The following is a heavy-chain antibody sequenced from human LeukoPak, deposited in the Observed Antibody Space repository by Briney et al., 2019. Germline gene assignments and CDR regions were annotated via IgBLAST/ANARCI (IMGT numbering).Heavy chain of an antibody. CDR3: ARWINYDPTWFDH. J-gene: IGHJ5*02. D-gene: IGHD3-22*01. CDR2: IYYIGST. CDR1: GGSISSSSYY. Sequence: SEILSPTCTVFGGSISSSSYYWGWIRQPPWNGLDWIGSIYYIGSTYYNPSLKIRVTISVDTSKNKSYLQLSSVTAADTAVYYCARWINYDPTWFDHWGQGTLVTVSS. V-gene: IGHV4-39*01.